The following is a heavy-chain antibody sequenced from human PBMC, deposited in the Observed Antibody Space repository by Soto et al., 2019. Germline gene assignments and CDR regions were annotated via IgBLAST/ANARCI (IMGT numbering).Heavy chain of an antibody. J-gene: IGHJ3*02. D-gene: IGHD3-9*01. Sequence: TSETLSLTCTVSGGSISSYYWSWIRQPPGKGLEWIGYIYYSGSTNYNPSLKSRVTISVDTSKNQFSLKLSSVTAADTAVYYCARGSYYDILTGRDAFDIWGQGTMVTVSS. V-gene: IGHV4-59*01. CDR2: IYYSGST. CDR3: ARGSYYDILTGRDAFDI. CDR1: GGSISSYY.